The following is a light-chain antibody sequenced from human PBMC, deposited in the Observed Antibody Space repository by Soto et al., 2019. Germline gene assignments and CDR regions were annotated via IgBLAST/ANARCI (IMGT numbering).Light chain of an antibody. CDR3: QQYGSSPLYT. J-gene: IGKJ2*01. V-gene: IGKV3-20*01. CDR2: GAS. CDR1: QSVSSSD. Sequence: IVLTQSPGTLSLSPGDRATLSCRASQSVSSSDFAWYQQKAAQAPRLLIYGASSRATGTPDRFSGSGAGTDFTLTISRREPEDFAVYYWQQYGSSPLYTFGQGTKLEI.